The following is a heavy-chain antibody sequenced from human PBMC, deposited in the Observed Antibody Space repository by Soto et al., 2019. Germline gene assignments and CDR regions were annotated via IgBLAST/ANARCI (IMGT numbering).Heavy chain of an antibody. V-gene: IGHV4-4*02. Sequence: PSETLSLTCSVSGASIYNGGDFWSWVRQPPGKGLEWIGEIYHSGSTNYNPSLKSRVTISVDTSKSQFSLKLSSVTAADTAVYYCASFFVDTATLDAFDIWGQGTMVTVSS. CDR1: GASIYNGGDF. CDR3: ASFFVDTATLDAFDI. D-gene: IGHD5-18*01. CDR2: IYHSGST. J-gene: IGHJ3*02.